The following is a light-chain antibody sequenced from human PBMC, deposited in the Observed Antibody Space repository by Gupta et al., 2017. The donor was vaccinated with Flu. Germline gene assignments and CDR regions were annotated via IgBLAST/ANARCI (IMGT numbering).Light chain of an antibody. Sequence: DIQMTQSPSSLSASVGDRVTITCRASQSITSYLNWYQQKPGTAPKLLIYTTSNLQSGVPSRFSGSGSGTDFILTITSLQPEDFATYYCQQSYTNPPTFGQGTRVEIK. CDR2: TTS. V-gene: IGKV1-39*01. CDR3: QQSYTNPPT. J-gene: IGKJ1*01. CDR1: QSITSY.